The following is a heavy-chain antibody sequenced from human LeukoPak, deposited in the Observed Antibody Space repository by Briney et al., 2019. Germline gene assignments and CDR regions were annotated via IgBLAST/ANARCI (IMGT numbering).Heavy chain of an antibody. J-gene: IGHJ3*02. V-gene: IGHV3-53*01. Sequence: PGGSLRLSCTASGFTVSSNYMSWVRQAPGKGLEWVSLLSSDGSTYNADSVKGRFTISRDNSKNTLYLQMNILRAEDTALYYCASLRGNAFDIWGQGTMVTVSS. CDR1: GFTVSSNY. CDR3: ASLRGNAFDI. CDR2: LSSDGST. D-gene: IGHD3-16*01.